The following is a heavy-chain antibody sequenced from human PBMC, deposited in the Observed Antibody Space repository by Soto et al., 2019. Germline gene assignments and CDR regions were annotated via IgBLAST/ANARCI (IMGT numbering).Heavy chain of an antibody. J-gene: IGHJ4*02. CDR1: GYSFSNFW. D-gene: IGHD2-8*02. CDR3: ASSVLVTSTMNYFDL. V-gene: IGHV5-51*01. CDR2: IYPDDSDT. Sequence: GQALKLSCKGSGYSFSNFWIAWVRQMPGEGLEWLGIIYPDDSDTRYSPSFLGQVTISADKSIKTTYLQWSSLKASDTAIYFCASSVLVTSTMNYFDLWGQGTLVTVSS.